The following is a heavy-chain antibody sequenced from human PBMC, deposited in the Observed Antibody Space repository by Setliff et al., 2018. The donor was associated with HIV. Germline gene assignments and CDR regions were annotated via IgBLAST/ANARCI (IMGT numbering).Heavy chain of an antibody. Sequence: PSETLSLTCAVYGGSFSGYYWGWIRQPPGKGLEWIGEINHSGSTNYNPSLKSRVTISVDTSKDQFSLKLSSVTAADTAVYYCARGIKLDYWGQGTLVTVSS. D-gene: IGHD6-6*01. CDR3: ARGIKLDY. CDR2: INHSGST. CDR1: GGSFSGYY. V-gene: IGHV4-34*01. J-gene: IGHJ4*02.